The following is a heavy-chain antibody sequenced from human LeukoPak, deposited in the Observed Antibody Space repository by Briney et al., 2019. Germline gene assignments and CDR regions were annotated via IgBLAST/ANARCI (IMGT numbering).Heavy chain of an antibody. Sequence: GSSVKVSCKASGGTFSSYAISWVRQAPGQGLEWMGGIIPIFGTANYAQKFQGRVTITADESTSTAYMELSSLRSEDTAVYYCARGDDGYNYPGSSFDYWGQGTLVTVSS. CDR2: IIPIFGTA. D-gene: IGHD5-24*01. CDR1: GGTFSSYA. V-gene: IGHV1-69*01. J-gene: IGHJ4*02. CDR3: ARGDDGYNYPGSSFDY.